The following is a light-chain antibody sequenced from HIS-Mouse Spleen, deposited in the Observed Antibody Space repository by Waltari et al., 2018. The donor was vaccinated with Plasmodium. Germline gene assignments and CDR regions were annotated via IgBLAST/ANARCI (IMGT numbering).Light chain of an antibody. CDR2: EVS. J-gene: IGLJ1*01. CDR3: SSYAGSNNFWV. CDR1: RSDVGGYHY. Sequence: QSALTQPPSASGSPGQSVHIPCTGTRSDVGGYHYVPWYQQHPGNAPKLMIYEVSKRPSGVPDRFSGSKSGNTASLTVSGLQAEDEADYYCSSYAGSNNFWVFGTGTKVTVL. V-gene: IGLV2-8*01.